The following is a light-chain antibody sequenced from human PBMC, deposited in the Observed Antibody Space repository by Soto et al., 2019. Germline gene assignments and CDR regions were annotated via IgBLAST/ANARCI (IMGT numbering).Light chain of an antibody. CDR1: QSILYSSNNKNY. Sequence: DIVMTQSPDSLAVSLGERATINCKSSQSILYSSNNKNYLAWYQQKPRQPPKLLIYWASTRELGVPDRFSGSGSGTDFTLTISSLQAEDVAIYYCQQYYGTPPYTFGQGTKLEIK. CDR2: WAS. V-gene: IGKV4-1*01. CDR3: QQYYGTPPYT. J-gene: IGKJ2*01.